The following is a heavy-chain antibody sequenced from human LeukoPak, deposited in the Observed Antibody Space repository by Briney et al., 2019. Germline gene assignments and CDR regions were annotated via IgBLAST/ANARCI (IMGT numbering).Heavy chain of an antibody. J-gene: IGHJ4*02. Sequence: GGSLRLSCVASGFTFGKYWMSWVRQAPGKGLEWVANIKEDGSESYYVDSVKGRFTISRDNTKNSLYLQMNSLRAEDTAVYYCARFPRDPWRFDYWGQGTLVSVSS. V-gene: IGHV3-7*03. D-gene: IGHD5-12*01. CDR1: GFTFGKYW. CDR2: IKEDGSES. CDR3: ARFPRDPWRFDY.